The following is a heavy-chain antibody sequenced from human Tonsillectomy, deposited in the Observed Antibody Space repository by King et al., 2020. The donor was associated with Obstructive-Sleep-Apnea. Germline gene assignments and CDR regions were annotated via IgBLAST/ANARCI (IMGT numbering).Heavy chain of an antibody. CDR1: GFTFSSYG. J-gene: IGHJ6*02. CDR3: ASDGGGAGLHYDILTGPGDYYYGMDV. Sequence: VQLVESGGGVVQPGRSLRLSCAASGFTFSSYGMHWVRQAPGKGLEWVAVIWYDGSNKYYADSVKGRFTISRDNSKNTLYLQMNSLRAEDTAVYYCASDGGGAGLHYDILTGPGDYYYGMDVWGQGTTVTVSS. D-gene: IGHD3-9*01. V-gene: IGHV3-33*01. CDR2: IWYDGSNK.